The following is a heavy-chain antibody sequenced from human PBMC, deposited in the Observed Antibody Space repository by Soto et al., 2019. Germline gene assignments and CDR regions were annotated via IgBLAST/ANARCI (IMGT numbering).Heavy chain of an antibody. V-gene: IGHV4-31*03. CDR3: ARSVLSEVVVINWFDP. CDR2: IYYSGST. D-gene: IGHD3-22*01. Sequence: PSETLSLTCTVSGGSISSGGYYWSWIRQHPGKGLEWIGYIYYSGSTYYNPSLKSRVTISVDTSKNQFSLKLSSVTAADTAVYYCARSVLSEVVVINWFDPRGQGTLVTVSS. J-gene: IGHJ5*02. CDR1: GGSISSGGYY.